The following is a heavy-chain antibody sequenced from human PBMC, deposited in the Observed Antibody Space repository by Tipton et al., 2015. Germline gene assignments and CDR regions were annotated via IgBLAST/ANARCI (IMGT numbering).Heavy chain of an antibody. CDR1: GFIFTDYY. J-gene: IGHJ5*02. CDR2: ISTNSRTI. Sequence: SLRLSCAASGFIFTDYYMSWLRQAPGKGLAWLSYISTNSRTIYYIDSVKGRFTISRDNAKNSLYLQMNSLRAEDSAVYYCASSHYGDPPRFSWGQGTLVTVSS. D-gene: IGHD4-17*01. V-gene: IGHV3-11*01. CDR3: ASSHYGDPPRFS.